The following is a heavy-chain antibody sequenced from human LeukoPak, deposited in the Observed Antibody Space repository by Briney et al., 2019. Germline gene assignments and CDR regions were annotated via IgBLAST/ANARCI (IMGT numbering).Heavy chain of an antibody. D-gene: IGHD6-19*01. Sequence: PSETLSLTCTVSGASISSYYWSWIRQPAGKGLEWIGRIYTSGSTNANPSLKTRITMSIDTSENQISLKLSSVTAADTAVYHCARDNPPQYNSGWFAYWGQGTLVSVSS. CDR2: IYTSGST. CDR1: GASISSYY. CDR3: ARDNPPQYNSGWFAY. V-gene: IGHV4-4*07. J-gene: IGHJ4*02.